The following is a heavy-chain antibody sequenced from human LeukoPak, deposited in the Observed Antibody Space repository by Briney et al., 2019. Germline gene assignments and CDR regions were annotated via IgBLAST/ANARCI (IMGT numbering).Heavy chain of an antibody. J-gene: IGHJ4*02. CDR3: ARARRDYGSAPFDY. D-gene: IGHD3-10*01. CDR2: IKQDGSEK. CDR1: GFTFSSYW. Sequence: GGSLRLSCAASGFTFSSYWMSWVRQAPGKGLEWVANIKQDGSEKYYVDSVKGRFTISRDNAKNSLYLQMNSLRAEDTAVYYCARARRDYGSAPFDYWGQGTLVTVSS. V-gene: IGHV3-7*01.